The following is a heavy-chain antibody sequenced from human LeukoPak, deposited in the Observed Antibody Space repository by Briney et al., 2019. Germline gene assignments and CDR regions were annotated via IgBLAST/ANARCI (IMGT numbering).Heavy chain of an antibody. CDR2: VHKSGST. Sequence: PSETLSLTCAVSTDSTTSNWWSWVRQPPGKGREWMGKVHKSGSTNYYPSLQSRVTISIDKSKNQIDLELTSVTAADTAVYYCAREIVGAPTPGAYWGQGILVPVSS. D-gene: IGHD1-26*01. V-gene: IGHV4-4*02. CDR1: TDSTTSNW. J-gene: IGHJ4*02. CDR3: AREIVGAPTPGAY.